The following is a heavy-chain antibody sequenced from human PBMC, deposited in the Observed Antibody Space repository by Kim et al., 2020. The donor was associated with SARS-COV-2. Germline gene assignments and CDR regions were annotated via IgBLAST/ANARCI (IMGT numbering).Heavy chain of an antibody. CDR3: AGAGVTTIVHY. Sequence: TYHTPSLKSRVTISVDTSKNQFSLKLSSVTAADTAVYYCAGAGVTTIVHYWGQGTLVTVSS. J-gene: IGHJ4*02. D-gene: IGHD4-17*01. CDR2: T. V-gene: IGHV4-31*02.